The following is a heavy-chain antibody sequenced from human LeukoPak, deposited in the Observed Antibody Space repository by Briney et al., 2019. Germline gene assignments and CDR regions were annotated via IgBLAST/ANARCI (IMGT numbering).Heavy chain of an antibody. J-gene: IGHJ4*02. D-gene: IGHD1-1*01. CDR2: IKSKTDGGTT. V-gene: IGHV3-15*01. Sequence: GGSLRLSCAASGFTFSNAWMSWVRQAPGKGLEWVGRIKSKTDGGTTDYAAPVKGRFTISRDDSKNTLYLQMNSLKTEDTAVYYCARGEGSVGNWNDGTPSFDYWGQGTLVTVSS. CDR3: ARGEGSVGNWNDGTPSFDY. CDR1: GFTFSNAW.